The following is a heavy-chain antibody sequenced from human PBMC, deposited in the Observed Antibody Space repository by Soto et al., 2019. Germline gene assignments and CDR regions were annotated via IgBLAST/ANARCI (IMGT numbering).Heavy chain of an antibody. Sequence: QITLKESGPTLVKPTQTLTLTCTFSGFSLSTSGVGVGWIRQPPGKALEWLALIYWDDDKRYSPSLKSRLTITKDTSKKQVVLTMTNMDPVDTATYYCAHRGNWDQTYYFDYWGRGTLVTVSS. CDR2: IYWDDDK. CDR3: AHRGNWDQTYYFDY. J-gene: IGHJ4*02. V-gene: IGHV2-5*02. CDR1: GFSLSTSGVG. D-gene: IGHD7-27*01.